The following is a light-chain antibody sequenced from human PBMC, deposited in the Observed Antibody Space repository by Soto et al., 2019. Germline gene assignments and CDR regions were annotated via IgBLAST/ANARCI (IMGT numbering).Light chain of an antibody. CDR3: QQYDSLPYT. J-gene: IGKJ2*01. V-gene: IGKV1-33*01. CDR1: QDISTY. Sequence: DIQMTHSPSSLSASVGDRVTITCQASQDISTYLNWYQQKPGKAPNLLIYHASILEAGVPYRFSGSGSGKYFTFTISSLQPEDIATYYCQQYDSLPYTFGQGTKLEI. CDR2: HAS.